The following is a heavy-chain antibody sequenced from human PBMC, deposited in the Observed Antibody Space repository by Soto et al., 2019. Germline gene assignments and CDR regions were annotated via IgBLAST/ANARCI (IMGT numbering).Heavy chain of an antibody. J-gene: IGHJ6*02. V-gene: IGHV4-39*01. CDR2: IHHSGST. CDR3: ARHVFTTVVRGFLITFEYYSGMDV. Sequence: SETLSLTCTVSGASITSSSYSWGWIRQPPGKGMEWIGNIHHSGSTYYNPSLKSRVTISVDTSKDQFSLKLSSVTAADTAVYYCARHVFTTVVRGFLITFEYYSGMDVCGQGTTVTVSS. D-gene: IGHD3-10*01. CDR1: GASITSSSYS.